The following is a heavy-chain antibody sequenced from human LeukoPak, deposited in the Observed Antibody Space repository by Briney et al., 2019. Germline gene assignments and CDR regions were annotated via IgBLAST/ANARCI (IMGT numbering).Heavy chain of an antibody. V-gene: IGHV4-34*01. CDR2: INHSGST. J-gene: IGHJ4*02. D-gene: IGHD2/OR15-2a*01. CDR3: ARGIAQTSNTYFDY. CDR1: GGSFSGYY. Sequence: SETLTLTCAVYGGSFSGYYWSWIRQPPGKGLEWIGEINHSGSTNYNPSLKSRVTISVDTSKNQFSLKLSSVTAADTAVYYCARGIAQTSNTYFDYWGQGTLVTVSS.